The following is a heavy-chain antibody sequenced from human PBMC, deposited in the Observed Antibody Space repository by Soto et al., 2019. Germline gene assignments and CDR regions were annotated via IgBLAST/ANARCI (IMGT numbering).Heavy chain of an antibody. Sequence: GGSLRLSCAASGFTVSSNYMSWVRQAPGKGLEWVSVIYSGGSTYYADSVKGRFTISRDNSKNTLYLQMNSLRAEDTAVYYCARQYYDILTGYYRWFDPWGQGTLVTVS. CDR1: GFTVSSNY. V-gene: IGHV3-66*04. CDR2: IYSGGST. CDR3: ARQYYDILTGYYRWFDP. J-gene: IGHJ5*02. D-gene: IGHD3-9*01.